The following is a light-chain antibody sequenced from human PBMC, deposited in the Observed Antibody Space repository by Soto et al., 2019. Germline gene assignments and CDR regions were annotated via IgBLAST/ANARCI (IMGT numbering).Light chain of an antibody. Sequence: QSVLTQPPSASGSPGQSVTISCTGTSSDVGGYNYVSWYQQHPGKAPKLMIYEVSKRPSGVPDRFSGSKSGNTASLTVSGLQEEDEADYYCSSYAGSNNVVFGGGTKLTVL. CDR3: SSYAGSNNVV. V-gene: IGLV2-8*01. J-gene: IGLJ2*01. CDR1: SSDVGGYNY. CDR2: EVS.